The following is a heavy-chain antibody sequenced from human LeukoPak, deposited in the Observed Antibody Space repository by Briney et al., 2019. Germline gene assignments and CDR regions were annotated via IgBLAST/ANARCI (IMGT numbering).Heavy chain of an antibody. CDR2: INPSGGST. CDR3: ARDHTKGPMADV. V-gene: IGHV1-46*03. D-gene: IGHD3-10*01. Sequence: GASVKVSCKASGYTFTSYYMHWVRQAPGQGLEWMGIINPSGGSTSYAQKFQGRVTMTRDTSTSTVYMELSSLRAEDTAVYYCARDHTKGPMADVWGKGTTVTVSS. CDR1: GYTFTSYY. J-gene: IGHJ6*04.